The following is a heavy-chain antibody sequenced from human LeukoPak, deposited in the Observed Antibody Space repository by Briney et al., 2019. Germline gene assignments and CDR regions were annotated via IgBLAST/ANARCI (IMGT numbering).Heavy chain of an antibody. D-gene: IGHD3-9*01. V-gene: IGHV1-2*02. CDR3: ARGGRDDILTGYYLDWFDP. CDR1: GYTFTGHY. Sequence: ASVKVSCKASGYTFTGHYMHWVRQAPGQGLEWMGWINPKSGGTNYAQKFQGRVTMTRDTSTSTVYMELSSLRSEDTAVYYCARGGRDDILTGYYLDWFDPWGQGTLVTVSS. J-gene: IGHJ5*02. CDR2: INPKSGGT.